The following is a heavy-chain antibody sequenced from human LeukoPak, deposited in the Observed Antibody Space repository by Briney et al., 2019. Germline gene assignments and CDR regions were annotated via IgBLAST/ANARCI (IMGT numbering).Heavy chain of an antibody. Sequence: SETLSLTCAVYGGSFSGYYWSWIRQPPGKGLEWIGEINHSGSTNYNPSLKSRVTISVDTSKNQFSLKLSSVTAADTAVYHCAREADSSGWYEEWFDPWGQGTLVTVSS. CDR2: INHSGST. V-gene: IGHV4-34*01. D-gene: IGHD6-19*01. CDR3: AREADSSGWYEEWFDP. J-gene: IGHJ5*02. CDR1: GGSFSGYY.